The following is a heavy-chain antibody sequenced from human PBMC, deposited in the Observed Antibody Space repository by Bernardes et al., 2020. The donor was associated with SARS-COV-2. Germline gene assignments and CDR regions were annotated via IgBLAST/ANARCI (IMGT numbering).Heavy chain of an antibody. CDR3: AKVIRFSSGPYYYYFDS. Sequence: SETLSLTCTVSGASISRFYWNWIRQAPGKGLEWIGYIYYSGSTNSNPSVESRVTLSVDTSKNQLSLKLNSVTAADTAVYYCAKVIRFSSGPYYYYFDSWGQGTLVTVSS. CDR1: GASISRFY. J-gene: IGHJ4*02. V-gene: IGHV4-59*01. D-gene: IGHD1-26*01. CDR2: IYYSGST.